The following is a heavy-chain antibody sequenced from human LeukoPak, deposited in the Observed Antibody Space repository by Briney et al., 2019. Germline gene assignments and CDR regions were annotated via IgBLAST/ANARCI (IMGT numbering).Heavy chain of an antibody. V-gene: IGHV1-24*01. D-gene: IGHD3-22*01. J-gene: IGHJ4*02. CDR3: ATDPYDSSGSPGGY. CDR2: FDPEDGET. CDR1: GYTLTELS. Sequence: EASVKVSCKVSGYTLTELSMHWVRQAPGKGLEWMGGFDPEDGETIYAQKFQRRVTMTEDTSTDTAYMELSSLRSEDTAVYYCATDPYDSSGSPGGYWGQGTLVTVSS.